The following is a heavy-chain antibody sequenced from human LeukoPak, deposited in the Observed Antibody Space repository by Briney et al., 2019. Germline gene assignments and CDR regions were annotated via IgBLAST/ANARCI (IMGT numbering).Heavy chain of an antibody. D-gene: IGHD2-2*01. J-gene: IGHJ4*02. CDR1: GFTFRSYS. CDR3: ARAGIGGSSTSCDY. CDR2: ISSSSSYI. V-gene: IGHV3-21*01. Sequence: GGSLRLSCTASGFTFRSYSMNWVRQAPGKGLEWVSSISSSSSYIYSADSVKGRFTISRDNAKNSLYLQMNSLRAEDTAVYYCARAGIGGSSTSCDYWGQGTLVTVSS.